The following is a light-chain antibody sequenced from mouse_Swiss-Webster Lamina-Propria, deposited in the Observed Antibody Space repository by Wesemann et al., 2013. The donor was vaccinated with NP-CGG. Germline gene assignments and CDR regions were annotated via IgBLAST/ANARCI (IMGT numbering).Light chain of an antibody. Sequence: DIVMTQSQKFMSTSVGDRVSITCKASQNVRTAVAWYQQKPGQSPKALIYLASNRHTGVPDRFTGSGSGTDFTLKISRVEAEDLGVYYCFQGSHVPYTFGGGTKLEIK. CDR2: LAS. V-gene: IGKV6-14*01. CDR3: FQGSHVPYT. CDR1: QNVRTA. J-gene: IGKJ2*01.